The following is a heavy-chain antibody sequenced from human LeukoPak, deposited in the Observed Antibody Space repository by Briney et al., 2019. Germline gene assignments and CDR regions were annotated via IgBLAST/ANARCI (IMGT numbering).Heavy chain of an antibody. CDR1: GFTFSSYA. J-gene: IGHJ5*02. D-gene: IGHD3-10*01. CDR2: ISYDGSNK. V-gene: IGHV3-30-3*01. CDR3: ARGRLLWFGELSWFDH. Sequence: PGRSLRLSCAASGFTFSSYAMHWVRQAPGKGLEWVAVISYDGSNKYYADSVKGRFTISRDNSKNTLYLQMNSLRAEDTAVYYCARGRLLWFGELSWFDHWGQGTLVTVSS.